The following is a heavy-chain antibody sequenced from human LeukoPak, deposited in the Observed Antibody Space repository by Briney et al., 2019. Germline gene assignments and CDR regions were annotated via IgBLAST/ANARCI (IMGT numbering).Heavy chain of an antibody. V-gene: IGHV3-7*01. J-gene: IGHJ4*02. CDR2: IKQDGSGK. CDR1: GFTFSSYW. D-gene: IGHD6-19*01. Sequence: GGSLRLSCAASGFTFSSYWMSWVRQAPGKGLEWVANIKQDGSGKYYVDSVKGRFTISRDNAKNSLYLQMNSLRAEDTAVYYCARASVAVAGTFGYWGQGTLVTVSS. CDR3: ARASVAVAGTFGY.